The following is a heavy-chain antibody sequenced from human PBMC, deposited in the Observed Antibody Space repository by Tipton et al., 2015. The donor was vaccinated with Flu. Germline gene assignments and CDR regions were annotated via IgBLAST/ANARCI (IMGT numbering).Heavy chain of an antibody. J-gene: IGHJ6*02. CDR2: IYYSGST. V-gene: IGHV4-59*01. D-gene: IGHD6-13*01. Sequence: TLSLTCTVSGGSISSYYWSWIRQPPGKGLEWIGYIYYSGSTNYNPSLKSRVTISVDTSKNQFSLKLSSVTAADTAVYYCAGGGGRQQLDPWYYYGMDVWGQGTTVTVSS. CDR1: GGSISSYY. CDR3: AGGGGRQQLDPWYYYGMDV.